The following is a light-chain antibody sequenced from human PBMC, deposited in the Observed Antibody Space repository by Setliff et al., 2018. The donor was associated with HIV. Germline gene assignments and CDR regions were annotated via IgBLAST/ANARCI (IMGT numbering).Light chain of an antibody. J-gene: IGLJ3*02. CDR2: DLN. CDR1: SSDVRDYY. V-gene: IGLV2-11*01. Sequence: QSALTQPASVSGSPGQSVTISCTGTSSDVRDYYVSWYQQHPGKVPKLLIYDLNKRPSGVPDRFSGSKSGNTASLTISGLQAEDEADYYCCSYLGTYSRVFGGGTKVTVL. CDR3: CSYLGTYSRV.